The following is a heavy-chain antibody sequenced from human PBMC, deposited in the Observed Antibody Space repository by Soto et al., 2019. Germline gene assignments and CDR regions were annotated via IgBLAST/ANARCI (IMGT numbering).Heavy chain of an antibody. Sequence: SETLSLTCTVSGGSVSSGSYYWGWIRHPPGKGLEWIGYIYYSGSTNYNPSLKSRVTISVDTSKNQFSLKLSSVTAADTAVYYCASRGARSSWQWMVDYWGQGTLVTVSS. J-gene: IGHJ4*02. CDR2: IYYSGST. V-gene: IGHV4-61*01. CDR1: GGSVSSGSYY. CDR3: ASRGARSSWQWMVDY. D-gene: IGHD6-19*01.